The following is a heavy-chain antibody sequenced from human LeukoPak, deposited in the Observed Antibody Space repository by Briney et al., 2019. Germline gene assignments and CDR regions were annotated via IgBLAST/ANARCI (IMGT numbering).Heavy chain of an antibody. CDR1: GFTFSDYY. CDR3: ARWITIFGVVIPFDY. V-gene: IGHV3-11*04. J-gene: IGHJ4*02. D-gene: IGHD3-3*01. Sequence: GGSLRLTCAASGFTFSDYYMSWVRQAPGKGLEWVSYISSSGSTIYYADSVKGRFTISRDNAKNSLYLQMNSLRAEDTAVYYCARWITIFGVVIPFDYWGQGTLVTVSS. CDR2: ISSSGSTI.